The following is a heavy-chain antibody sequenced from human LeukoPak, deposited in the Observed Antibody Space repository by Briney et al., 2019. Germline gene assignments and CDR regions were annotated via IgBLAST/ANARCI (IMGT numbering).Heavy chain of an antibody. J-gene: IGHJ4*02. CDR3: AKASCVSSADAVL. Sequence: GGSLTLSCAASGVTFSSYAMSWVREAPARGLEWVSSLRGNGDTFYADSVKGRFTLSRDESRNTVYLRLNNLRVEDTAVYYCAKASCVSSADAVLWDQGTVVTVSS. V-gene: IGHV3-23*01. D-gene: IGHD3-16*01. CDR2: LRGNGDT. CDR1: GVTFSSYA.